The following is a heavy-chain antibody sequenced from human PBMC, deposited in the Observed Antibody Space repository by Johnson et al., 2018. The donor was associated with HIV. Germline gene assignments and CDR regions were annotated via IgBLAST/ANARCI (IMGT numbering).Heavy chain of an antibody. CDR1: GFTVSSNY. D-gene: IGHD3-10*01. CDR2: IYSGGST. J-gene: IGHJ3*02. V-gene: IGHV3-66*01. CDR3: SRDASYYGSANDAFDI. Sequence: VQLVESGGGLVQPGRSLRLSCAASGFTVSSNYMSWVRQAPGKGLEWVSVIYSGGSTYYADSVKGRFTISRDNSKNTLYLQMNSLRAEDTAVYYCSRDASYYGSANDAFDIWGQGTMVTVSS.